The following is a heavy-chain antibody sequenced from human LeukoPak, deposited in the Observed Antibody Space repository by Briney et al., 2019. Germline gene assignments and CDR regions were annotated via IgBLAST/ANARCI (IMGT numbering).Heavy chain of an antibody. Sequence: ASVKVSCKASGYTFTGYYMHWVRQAPGQGLEWMGWINPNSGGTNYAQKFQGRVTMTRDTSISTAYMELSRLRSDDTAVYYCARLSYRHPILSPGPLYYFDYWGQGTLVTVSS. V-gene: IGHV1-2*02. J-gene: IGHJ4*02. CDR3: ARLSYRHPILSPGPLYYFDY. CDR2: INPNSGGT. CDR1: GYTFTGYY. D-gene: IGHD4-11*01.